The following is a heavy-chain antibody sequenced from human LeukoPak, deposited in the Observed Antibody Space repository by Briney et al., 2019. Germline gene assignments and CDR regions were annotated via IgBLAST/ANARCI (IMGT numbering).Heavy chain of an antibody. CDR2: ISSSGSTI. CDR1: GFTFSSYE. Sequence: GGSLRLSCAASGFTFSSYEMNWVRQAPGKGLEWVSYISSSGSTIYYADSVKGRFTISRDNSKNTLYLQMNSLRAEDTAVYYCAKDKLGYCSGGSCYFDYWGQGTLVTVSS. D-gene: IGHD2-15*01. J-gene: IGHJ4*02. V-gene: IGHV3-48*03. CDR3: AKDKLGYCSGGSCYFDY.